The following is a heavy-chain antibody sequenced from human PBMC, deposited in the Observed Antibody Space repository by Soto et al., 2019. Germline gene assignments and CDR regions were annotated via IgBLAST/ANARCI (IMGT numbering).Heavy chain of an antibody. CDR1: GYTFASYA. Sequence: QVQLVQSGAEVKKPGASVKVSCKASGYTFASYAISWMRQAPGQGLEWMGWISAYNGNTNYAQKLQGRVTMTTDTSTSTAYVELRSLRSDDTVVSYCARDPPPPDYWGQGTPVTASS. CDR2: ISAYNGNT. V-gene: IGHV1-18*01. J-gene: IGHJ4*02. CDR3: ARDPPPPDY.